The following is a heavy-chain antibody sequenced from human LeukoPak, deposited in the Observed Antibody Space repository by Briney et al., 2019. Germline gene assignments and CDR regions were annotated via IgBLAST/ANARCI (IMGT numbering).Heavy chain of an antibody. J-gene: IGHJ4*02. CDR3: ARGLYNRNY. D-gene: IGHD1-14*01. CDR1: GFTFSSYW. CDR2: IKKDGSEK. V-gene: IGHV3-7*01. Sequence: PGGSLSLSCAASGFTFSSYWMSWVRQAPGKGLESVANIKKDGSEKYYVDSVKGRSTISRDNAKNSLYLQMNRLRVEDTAVYYCARGLYNRNYWGQGTLVTVSP.